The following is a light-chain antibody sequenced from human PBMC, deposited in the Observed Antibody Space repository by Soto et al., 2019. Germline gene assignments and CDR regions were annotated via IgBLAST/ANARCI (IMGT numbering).Light chain of an antibody. J-gene: IGKJ1*01. Sequence: AIQMTQSPSSLSASVGDRVTITCRASQGIRNDLGWYQQKPGKAPKLLIYAASSLQSGVPSRFSGSGSGTDVTLTISSLQPEDFATYYWLQDYNYPRTFGQGTKVEIK. V-gene: IGKV1-6*01. CDR3: LQDYNYPRT. CDR1: QGIRND. CDR2: AAS.